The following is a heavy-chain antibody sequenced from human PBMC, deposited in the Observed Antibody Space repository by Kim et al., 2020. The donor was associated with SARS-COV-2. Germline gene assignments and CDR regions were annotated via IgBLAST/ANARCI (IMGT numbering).Heavy chain of an antibody. CDR3: ARVDKWLRLVTGGMDV. V-gene: IGHV3-30*04. CDR2: ISYDGSNK. CDR1: GFTFSSYA. Sequence: GGSLRLSCAASGFTFSSYAMHWVRQAPGKGLEWVAVISYDGSNKYYADSVKGRFTISRDNSKNTLYLQMNSLRAEDTAVHYCARVDKWLRLVTGGMDVWGQGTTVTVSS. D-gene: IGHD5-12*01. J-gene: IGHJ6*02.